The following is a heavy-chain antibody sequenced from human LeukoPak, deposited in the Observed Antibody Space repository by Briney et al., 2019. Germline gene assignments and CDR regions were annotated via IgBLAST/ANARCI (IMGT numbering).Heavy chain of an antibody. CDR2: INHSGST. D-gene: IGHD3-3*01. CDR1: GGSFSGYY. Sequence: PSETLSLTCAVYGGSFSGYYWSWIRQPPGEGLEWIGEINHSGSTNYNPSLKSRVTVSVDTSKNQFSLKLSSMTAADTAVYYCARVTYYDFWSGLTAYYYYYMDVWGKGTTVTVSS. V-gene: IGHV4-34*01. CDR3: ARVTYYDFWSGLTAYYYYYMDV. J-gene: IGHJ6*03.